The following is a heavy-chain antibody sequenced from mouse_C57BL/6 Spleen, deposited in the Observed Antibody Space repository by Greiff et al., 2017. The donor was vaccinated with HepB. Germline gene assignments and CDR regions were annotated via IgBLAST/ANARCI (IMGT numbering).Heavy chain of an antibody. D-gene: IGHD2-3*01. CDR1: GYTFTSYW. J-gene: IGHJ1*03. V-gene: IGHV1-59*01. CDR2: IDPSDSYT. CDR3: ARLSDGYYVYFDV. Sequence: QVQLQQPGAELVRPGPSVKLSCKASGYTFTSYWMHWVKQRPGQGLEWIGVIDPSDSYTNYNQKFKGKATLTVDTSSSTAYMQLSSLTSEDSAVYYCARLSDGYYVYFDVWGTGTTVTVSS.